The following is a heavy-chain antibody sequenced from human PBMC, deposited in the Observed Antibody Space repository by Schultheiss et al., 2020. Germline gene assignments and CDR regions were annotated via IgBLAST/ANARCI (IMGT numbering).Heavy chain of an antibody. CDR2: IWYDGSNK. CDR1: GFTFSSYG. V-gene: IGHV3-30*19. Sequence: WGSLRLSCAASGFTFSSYGMHWVRQAPGKGLEWVAVIWYDGSNKYYADSVKGRFTISRDNSKNTLYLQMNSLRAEDTAVYYCARAVMDVVAATHFDYWGQGTLGTVSA. J-gene: IGHJ4*02. D-gene: IGHD5-12*01. CDR3: ARAVMDVVAATHFDY.